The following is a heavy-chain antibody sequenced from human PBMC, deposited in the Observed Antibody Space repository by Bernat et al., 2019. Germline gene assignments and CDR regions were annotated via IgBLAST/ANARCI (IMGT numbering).Heavy chain of an antibody. CDR2: IYYSGST. CDR3: ARHSLLWDGDYIRWFDP. D-gene: IGHD4-17*01. V-gene: IGHV4-59*08. Sequence: QMQLQESGPGLVKPSETLSLTCTVSGGSISNYYWSWIRQPPGKGLEWIGFIYYSGSTNYNPSLKSRVTISIDTSKNQFSLKLSSVTAADTAVYYCARHSLLWDGDYIRWFDPWGQGTLVTVSS. CDR1: GGSISNYY. J-gene: IGHJ5*02.